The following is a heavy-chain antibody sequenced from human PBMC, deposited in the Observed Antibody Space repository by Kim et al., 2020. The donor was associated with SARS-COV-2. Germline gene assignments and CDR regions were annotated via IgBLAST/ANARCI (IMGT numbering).Heavy chain of an antibody. Sequence: GGSLRLSCAASGFTFSSYAMSWVRQAPGKGLEWVSAISGSGGSTYYADSVKGRFTISRDNSKNTLYLQMNSLRAEDTAVYSCAKDLRITLVRGVFDYWGQGTLVTVSS. CDR2: ISGSGGST. J-gene: IGHJ4*02. V-gene: IGHV3-23*01. D-gene: IGHD3-10*01. CDR3: AKDLRITLVRGVFDY. CDR1: GFTFSSYA.